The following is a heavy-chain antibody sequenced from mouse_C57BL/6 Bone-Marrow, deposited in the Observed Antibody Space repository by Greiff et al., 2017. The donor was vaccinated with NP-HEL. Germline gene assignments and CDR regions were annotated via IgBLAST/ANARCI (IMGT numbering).Heavy chain of an antibody. V-gene: IGHV5-6*01. D-gene: IGHD2-3*01. J-gene: IGHJ3*01. CDR1: GFTFSSYG. CDR3: ARRWLLSWFAY. Sequence: EVQGVESGGDLVKPGGSLKLSCAASGFTFSSYGMSWVRQTPDKRLEWVATISSGGSYTYYPDSVKGRFTISRDNAKNTLYLQMSSLKSEDTAMYYCARRWLLSWFAYGGEGTLVTVSA. CDR2: ISSGGSYT.